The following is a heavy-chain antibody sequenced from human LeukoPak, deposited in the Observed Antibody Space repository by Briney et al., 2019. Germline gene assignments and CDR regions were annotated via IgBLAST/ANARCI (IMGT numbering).Heavy chain of an antibody. CDR1: GFTFSRYG. CDR2: VSDGRTVT. D-gene: IGHD6-19*01. J-gene: IGHJ5*02. V-gene: IGHV3-30*03. CDR3: ARGGAVAGIRPGDNWFDP. Sequence: GRSLRLSCAASGFTFSRYGMHWVRQAPGKGLEWVTVVSDGRTVTYYADSVKGRFTISRDNSKNTLYLQMNSLRAEDTAVYYCARGGAVAGIRPGDNWFDPWGQGTLVTVSS.